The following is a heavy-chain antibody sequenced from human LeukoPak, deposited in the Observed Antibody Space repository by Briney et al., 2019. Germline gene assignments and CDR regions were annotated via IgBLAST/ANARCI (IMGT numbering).Heavy chain of an antibody. CDR3: ARSDYGDWVAY. D-gene: IGHD4-17*01. Sequence: GASVKVSCKASGYTFTSYYMHWVRQAPGQGLEWMGIINPSGGSTSYAQKFQGRVTMTRDTSTSAVYMELSSLRSEDTAVYYCARSDYGDWVAYWGQGTLVTVSS. CDR2: INPSGGST. V-gene: IGHV1-46*01. CDR1: GYTFTSYY. J-gene: IGHJ4*02.